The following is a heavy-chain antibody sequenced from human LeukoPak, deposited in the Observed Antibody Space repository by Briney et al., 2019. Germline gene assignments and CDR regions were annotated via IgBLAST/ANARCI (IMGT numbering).Heavy chain of an antibody. CDR3: ARYGKGRWLTSTRPFWYFDL. D-gene: IGHD5-24*01. V-gene: IGHV4-34*01. CDR2: INHSGST. CDR1: GGSISAYY. J-gene: IGHJ2*01. Sequence: NPSETLSLTCTVSGGSISAYYWSWIRQPPGKGPEWIGEINHSGSTNYNPSLKSRVTISVDTSKNQFSLKLSSVTAADTAVYYCARYGKGRWLTSTRPFWYFDLWGRGTLVTVSS.